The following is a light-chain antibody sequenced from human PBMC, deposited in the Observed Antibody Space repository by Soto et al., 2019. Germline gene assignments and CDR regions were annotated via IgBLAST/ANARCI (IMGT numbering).Light chain of an antibody. V-gene: IGKV3-15*01. CDR2: GAS. Sequence: EIVMTQSPATLSVSPGERATLSCRASQSVSSNLAWYQQKPGQAPSLLIYGASTRATGIPARFSGSGSGTEFTRTISSLQSEDFEFYYCEQYNNWARTFGQGTKVEIK. CDR1: QSVSSN. J-gene: IGKJ1*01. CDR3: EQYNNWART.